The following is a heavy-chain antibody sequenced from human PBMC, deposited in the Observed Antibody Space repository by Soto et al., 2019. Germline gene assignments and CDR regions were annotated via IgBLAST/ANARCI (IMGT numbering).Heavy chain of an antibody. CDR3: ARADYYGSGSHYPPAEYFQH. Sequence: PGESLKISCKGSGYSFTSYWIGWVRQMPGKGLEWLGIIYPGDSDTRYSPYFQGQVTISADKSISTAYLQWSSLKASDTAMYYCARADYYGSGSHYPPAEYFQHWGQGTLVTVSS. D-gene: IGHD3-10*01. J-gene: IGHJ1*01. CDR1: GYSFTSYW. CDR2: IYPGDSDT. V-gene: IGHV5-51*01.